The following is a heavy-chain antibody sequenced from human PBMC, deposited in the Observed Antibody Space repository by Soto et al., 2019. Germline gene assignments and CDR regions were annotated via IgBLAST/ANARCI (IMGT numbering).Heavy chain of an antibody. CDR3: ARGPMPVGAITS. CDR1: GFNFNTHS. CDR2: ISSGSSTI. V-gene: IGHV3-48*01. Sequence: EVQLVESGGGLVQPGGSLRLSCAASGFNFNTHSMNWVRQTPGKGLEWISYISSGSSTIYYADSVKGRFTIPRHNAKNSVYLQMNSLRAEDTAVYYCARGPMPVGAITSWGQGTLVTVSS. J-gene: IGHJ5*02. D-gene: IGHD1-26*01.